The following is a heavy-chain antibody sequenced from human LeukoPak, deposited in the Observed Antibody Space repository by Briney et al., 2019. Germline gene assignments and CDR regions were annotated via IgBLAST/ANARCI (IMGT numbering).Heavy chain of an antibody. CDR3: ASLWVPAAKGMDV. D-gene: IGHD2-2*01. J-gene: IGHJ6*04. CDR1: GGSISSYY. Sequence: SETLSLTCTVSGGSISSYYWSWIRQPPGKGLEWIGYIYTSGSTNYNPSLKSRVTISVDTSKNQFSLKLSSVTAADTAVYYCASLWVPAAKGMDVWGKGTTVTVSS. V-gene: IGHV4-4*09. CDR2: IYTSGST.